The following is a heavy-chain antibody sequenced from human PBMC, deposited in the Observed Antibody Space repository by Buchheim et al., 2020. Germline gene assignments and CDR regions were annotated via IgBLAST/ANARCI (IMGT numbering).Heavy chain of an antibody. CDR2: IDWDDTK. CDR1: GFSLSLSGMS. CDR3: ARMPGGVGRDYYYGLDV. V-gene: IGHV2-70*15. Sequence: QVTLRESGPALVQPTQTLTLTCSFFGFSLSLSGMSVSWIRQPPGKALEWLARIDWDDTKYYSTSLKTRLTISQDTSKAQVGLTMTNVDPVDTATYYCARMPGGVGRDYYYGLDVWGQGTT. J-gene: IGHJ6*02. D-gene: IGHD1-26*01.